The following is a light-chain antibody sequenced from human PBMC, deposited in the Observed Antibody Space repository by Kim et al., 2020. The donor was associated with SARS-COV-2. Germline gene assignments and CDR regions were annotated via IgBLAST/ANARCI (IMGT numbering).Light chain of an antibody. CDR2: WAS. CDR1: QTVLYNSNNKNY. J-gene: IGKJ2*03. Sequence: RPTLNCQSSQTVLYNSNNKNYLAWYQQEPGQAPMLLIYWASIRESGVSDRFSGSGSETDFTLTISSLQAEDVAVYFCQQYYSTPPSFGQGTKLEI. CDR3: QQYYSTPPS. V-gene: IGKV4-1*01.